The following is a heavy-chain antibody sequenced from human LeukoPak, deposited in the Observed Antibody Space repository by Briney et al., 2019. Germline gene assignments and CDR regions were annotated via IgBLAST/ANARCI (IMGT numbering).Heavy chain of an antibody. CDR3: ARESRTRAQIRHYYYMDV. CDR2: ISSSGSTI. V-gene: IGHV3-48*04. CDR1: GFTFSAYS. Sequence: EPGGSLRLSCAASGFTFSAYSMNWVRQAPGKGLEWVSYISSSGSTIYYADSVKGRFTISRDNAKNSLYLQMNSLRAEDTALYYCARESRTRAQIRHYYYMDVWGKGTTVTVSS. D-gene: IGHD6-13*01. J-gene: IGHJ6*03.